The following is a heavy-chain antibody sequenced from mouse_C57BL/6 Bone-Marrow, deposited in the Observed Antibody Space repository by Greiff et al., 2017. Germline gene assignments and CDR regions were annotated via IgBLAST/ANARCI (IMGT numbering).Heavy chain of an antibody. CDR3: ARTRAVATGAMDY. CDR1: GFSLTSYG. D-gene: IGHD1-1*01. V-gene: IGHV2-5*01. Sequence: VKLVESGPGLVQPSQSLSITCTVSGFSLTSYGVHWVRQSPGKGLEWLGVIWRGGSTDYNAAFMSRLSITKDNSKSQVFFKMNSLHADETAIYFYARTRAVATGAMDYWGQGTSVTVSS. J-gene: IGHJ4*01. CDR2: IWRGGST.